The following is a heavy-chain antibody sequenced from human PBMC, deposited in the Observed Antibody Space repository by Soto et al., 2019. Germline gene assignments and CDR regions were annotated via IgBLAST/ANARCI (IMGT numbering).Heavy chain of an antibody. Sequence: QVQLQQWGAGLLKPSETLSLTCAVYGGSFRGYYWSWIRQPPGKGLEWIGEIKHSGSTKYNPSLKSRVTISVDTSKNQFSLNLSSVTAADTAVYYCARGDILTGYSGDWGQGTLVTVSS. D-gene: IGHD3-9*01. CDR3: ARGDILTGYSGD. CDR1: GGSFRGYY. V-gene: IGHV4-34*01. J-gene: IGHJ4*02. CDR2: IKHSGST.